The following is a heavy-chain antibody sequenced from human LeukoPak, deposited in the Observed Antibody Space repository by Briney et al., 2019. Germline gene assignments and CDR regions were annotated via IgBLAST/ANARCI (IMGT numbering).Heavy chain of an antibody. Sequence: TLSLTCTVSGGSIRTSEDHWTWIRQHPGKGLEWIGYTSNSGYPDSNPSLKSRVTISLDTSKNQFSLKLSSVTAADTAVYYCARCRGGPYGCYYFDYWGQGTLVTVSS. CDR2: TSNSGYP. CDR3: ARCRGGPYGCYYFDY. CDR1: GGSIRTSEDH. J-gene: IGHJ4*02. V-gene: IGHV4-31*03. D-gene: IGHD2-15*01.